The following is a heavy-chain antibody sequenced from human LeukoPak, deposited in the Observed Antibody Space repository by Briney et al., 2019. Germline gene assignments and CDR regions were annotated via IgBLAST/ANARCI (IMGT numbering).Heavy chain of an antibody. V-gene: IGHV3-7*01. CDR3: AREGYCSGGSCYTGGDAFDI. J-gene: IGHJ3*02. Sequence: PGESLRLSCAASGFTFSSYWMSWVRQAPGKGLEWVANIKQDGSEQYYVDSVRGRFTISRDNAKNSLYLQMNSLRAEDTAVYYCAREGYCSGGSCYTGGDAFDIWGQGTMVTVSS. CDR2: IKQDGSEQ. CDR1: GFTFSSYW. D-gene: IGHD2-15*01.